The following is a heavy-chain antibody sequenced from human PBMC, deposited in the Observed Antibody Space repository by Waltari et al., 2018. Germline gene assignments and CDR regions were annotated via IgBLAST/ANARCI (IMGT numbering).Heavy chain of an antibody. CDR1: GGSISSGGYY. V-gene: IGHV4-31*03. Sequence: QVQLQESGPGLVKPSQTLSLTCTVSGGSISSGGYYWSWIRQHPGKSLGWIRYIHYRGGTYYNPSHKVRVTMTVDTSKNRFSLKLSSVTAADTAVYYCARDKHGTLGYWGQGTLVTVSS. D-gene: IGHD1-7*01. CDR3: ARDKHGTLGY. J-gene: IGHJ4*02. CDR2: IHYRGGT.